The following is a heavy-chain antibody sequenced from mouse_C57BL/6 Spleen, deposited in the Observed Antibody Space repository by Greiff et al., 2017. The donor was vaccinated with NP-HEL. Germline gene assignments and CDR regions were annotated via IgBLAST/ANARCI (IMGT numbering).Heavy chain of an antibody. Sequence: GYSFTGYYMHWVKQSSEKSLEWIGEINPSTGGTSYNQKFKGKATLTVDKSSSTAYMQLKSLTSEDSAVYYCARGGLRRTGDYWGQGTTLTVSS. CDR2: INPSTGGT. V-gene: IGHV1-43*01. J-gene: IGHJ2*01. CDR1: GYSFTGYY. CDR3: ARGGLRRTGDY. D-gene: IGHD2-4*01.